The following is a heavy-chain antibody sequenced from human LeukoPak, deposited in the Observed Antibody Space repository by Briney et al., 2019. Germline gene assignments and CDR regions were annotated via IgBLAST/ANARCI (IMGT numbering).Heavy chain of an antibody. CDR3: ARDGYSSSGNDH. V-gene: IGHV3-11*04. CDR2: ISGSGSLI. CDR1: GFTFSDYY. J-gene: IGHJ4*02. D-gene: IGHD6-6*01. Sequence: GGSLRLSCAASGFTFSDYYMNWIRQAPGKGLEWVSYISGSGSLIYYADSVKGRFTISRDNAKNSLYLQMNSLRAEDTVVYYCARDGYSSSGNDHWGQGILVTVSS.